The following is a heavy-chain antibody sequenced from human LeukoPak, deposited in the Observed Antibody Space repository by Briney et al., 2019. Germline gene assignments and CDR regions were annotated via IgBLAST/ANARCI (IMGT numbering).Heavy chain of an antibody. CDR1: GFTFRSYA. J-gene: IGHJ4*02. D-gene: IGHD3-22*01. CDR3: AQGPYYYDSSGYFRFDY. Sequence: GGSLRLSCAVSGFTFRSYAMNWVRQAPGKGLEWVAVISNDGSIGYYADSVKGRFTISRDNPKNTLYLQMNSLTAEDTAVYYCAQGPYYYDSSGYFRFDYWGQGTLVSVSS. V-gene: IGHV3-30*18. CDR2: ISNDGSIG.